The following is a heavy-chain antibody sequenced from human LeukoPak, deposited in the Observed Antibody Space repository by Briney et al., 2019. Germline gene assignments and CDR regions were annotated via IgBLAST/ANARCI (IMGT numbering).Heavy chain of an antibody. CDR2: ISAYNGNT. J-gene: IGHJ6*02. V-gene: IGHV1-18*01. CDR1: GYTFTSYG. CDR3: ARDGWMDV. D-gene: IGHD2-15*01. Sequence: ASVKVSCKASGYTFTSYGISWVRQAPGQGLEWMGWISAYNGNTNYAQRFQGRVTIIADKSTSTVYMELSSLTSEDTAMYYCARDGWMDVWGQGTTVTVSS.